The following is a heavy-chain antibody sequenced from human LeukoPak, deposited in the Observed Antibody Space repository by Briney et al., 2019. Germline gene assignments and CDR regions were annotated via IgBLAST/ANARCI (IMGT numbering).Heavy chain of an antibody. J-gene: IGHJ4*02. CDR1: GYTFTGYY. CDR2: INPNSGAT. CDR3: ARDGYFGFTYSWHSDY. D-gene: IGHD5-18*01. Sequence: ASVKVSCKASGYTFTGYYMHWVRQAAGQGLEWMGWINPNSGATNYAQKFQGRVTMTRDTSISTAYMELTSLRSDDTAVYYCARDGYFGFTYSWHSDYWGQGALVTVSS. V-gene: IGHV1-2*02.